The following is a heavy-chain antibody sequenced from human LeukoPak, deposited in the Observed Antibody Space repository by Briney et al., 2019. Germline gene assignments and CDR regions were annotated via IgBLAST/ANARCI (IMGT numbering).Heavy chain of an antibody. D-gene: IGHD3-9*01. J-gene: IGHJ4*02. V-gene: IGHV3-13*05. Sequence: GGSLRLSCAASGFTFSSYDMHWVRQATGKGLEWVSAIGTAGDPYYPGSVKGRFTISRENAKNSLYLQMNSLRAGDTAVYYCARGGRGRYFVCPDYWGQGTLVTVSS. CDR2: IGTAGDP. CDR1: GFTFSSYD. CDR3: ARGGRGRYFVCPDY.